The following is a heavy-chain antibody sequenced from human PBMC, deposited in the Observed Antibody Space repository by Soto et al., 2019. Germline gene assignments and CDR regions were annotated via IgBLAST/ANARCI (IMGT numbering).Heavy chain of an antibody. J-gene: IGHJ3*02. V-gene: IGHV3-20*04. CDR2: LNWNGDIT. CDR1: GFTFGDHG. Sequence: PGRSLRLSCAASGFTFGDHGMSWVRQAPGKGLEWVAGLNWNGDITGYADSVKGRFTISRDNSKNFLHLQMNSLRAEDTALYYCAREGGSTKGAFDMWGHGTMVTVSS. D-gene: IGHD1-7*01. CDR3: AREGGSTKGAFDM.